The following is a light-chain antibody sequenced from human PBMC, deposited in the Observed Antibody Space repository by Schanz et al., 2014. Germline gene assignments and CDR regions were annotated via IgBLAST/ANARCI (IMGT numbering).Light chain of an antibody. V-gene: IGLV2-23*01. J-gene: IGLJ3*02. CDR2: GGS. Sequence: QSALTQPASVSGSPGQSITISCTGTSSDVGSTYLVSWYQHHPGQAPKLMILGGSIRPSGVSSRFSGSKSANTASLTVSGLQAEDEADYYCCSYADSSTWVFGGGTKLTVL. CDR1: SSDVGSTYL. CDR3: CSYADSSTWV.